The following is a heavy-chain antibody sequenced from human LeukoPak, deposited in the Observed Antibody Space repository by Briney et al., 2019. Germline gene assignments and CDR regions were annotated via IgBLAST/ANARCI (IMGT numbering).Heavy chain of an antibody. J-gene: IGHJ4*02. CDR2: ISTTGGTT. V-gene: IGHV3-23*01. CDR1: GLTFSSYG. Sequence: PGGSLRLSCAASGLTFSSYGMSWVRQAPGRGLEWVSAISTTGGTTYYADSVKGRFTISRDNSKNTLYLQMNSLRAEDTAVYYCAKATVSMVRGVIHYWGQGTLVTVSS. D-gene: IGHD3-10*01. CDR3: AKATVSMVRGVIHY.